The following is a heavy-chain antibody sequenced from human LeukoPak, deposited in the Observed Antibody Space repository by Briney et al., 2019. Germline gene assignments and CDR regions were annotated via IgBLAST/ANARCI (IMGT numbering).Heavy chain of an antibody. V-gene: IGHV1-69*04. CDR3: ASGNGYCSSTSCYALGYYFDY. J-gene: IGHJ4*02. Sequence: SVKVSCKASGGTFSSYAISWVRQAPGQGLEWMGRIIPILGIANYAQKFQGRVTITADKSTRTAYMELSSLRSEDTAVYYCASGNGYCSSTSCYALGYYFDYWGQGTLVTVSS. CDR2: IIPILGIA. D-gene: IGHD2-2*03. CDR1: GGTFSSYA.